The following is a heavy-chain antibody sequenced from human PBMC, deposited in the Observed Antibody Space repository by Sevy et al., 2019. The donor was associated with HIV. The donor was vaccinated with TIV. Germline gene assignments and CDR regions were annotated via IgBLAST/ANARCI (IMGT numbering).Heavy chain of an antibody. Sequence: SVKVSCKASGGTFSSYAISWVRQAPGQELEWIGGIIPIFGTANYAQKFQGRVTITADESTSTAYMELSSLRSEDTAVYYCARVRCSGGSCYSEDAFDIWGQGTMVTVSS. D-gene: IGHD2-15*01. V-gene: IGHV1-69*13. CDR3: ARVRCSGGSCYSEDAFDI. CDR2: IIPIFGTA. CDR1: GGTFSSYA. J-gene: IGHJ3*02.